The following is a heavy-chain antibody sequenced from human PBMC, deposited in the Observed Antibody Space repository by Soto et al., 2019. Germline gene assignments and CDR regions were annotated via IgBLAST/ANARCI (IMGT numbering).Heavy chain of an antibody. Sequence: QVQLQESGPGLVKPSETLSLTCTVSGGSISSYYWSWIRQPPGKGLEWIGYIYYSGSTNYNPSLKSRVTMSVDTSQGTFSPRLGSVTAADTAVYYCARRYSSTFGVWGQGTLVNVSS. CDR1: GGSISSYY. V-gene: IGHV4-59*08. CDR2: IYYSGST. CDR3: ARRYSSTFGV. J-gene: IGHJ4*02. D-gene: IGHD6-13*01.